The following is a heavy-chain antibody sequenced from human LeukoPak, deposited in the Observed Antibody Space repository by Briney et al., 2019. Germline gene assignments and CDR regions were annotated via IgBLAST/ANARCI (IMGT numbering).Heavy chain of an antibody. CDR2: ISYDGSEK. V-gene: IGHV3-30-3*01. D-gene: IGHD3-10*01. J-gene: IGHJ6*03. Sequence: GGSLRLSCTPSGFTFSSYGMHWVRQAPGKGLEWVAVISYDGSEKYYADSVKGRFTISRDNLKNTLYLQMNSLRVEDTAVYYCARDFAIRTVIACYMDVWGRGTTVTVSS. CDR3: ARDFAIRTVIACYMDV. CDR1: GFTFSSYG.